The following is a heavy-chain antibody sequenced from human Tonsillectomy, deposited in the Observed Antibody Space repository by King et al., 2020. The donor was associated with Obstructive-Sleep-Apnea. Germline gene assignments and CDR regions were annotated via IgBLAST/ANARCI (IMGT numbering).Heavy chain of an antibody. CDR3: ARIVGGSPGFYFDY. D-gene: IGHD2-15*01. V-gene: IGHV3-7*03. CDR1: GFSFNSYW. Sequence: VQLVESGGGLVQPGGSLRLSCAASGFSFNSYWMSWVRQAPGKGLEWVANIKYDGSEKNYVDSVKGRFTMSRDNAKNSLYLQLDSLRTEDTAGYYCARIVGGSPGFYFDYWGQGSLVTVPS. CDR2: IKYDGSEK. J-gene: IGHJ4*02.